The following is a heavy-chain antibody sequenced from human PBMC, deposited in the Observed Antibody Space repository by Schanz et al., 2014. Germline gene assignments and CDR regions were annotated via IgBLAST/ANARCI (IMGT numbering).Heavy chain of an antibody. CDR2: ISYDGSNK. Sequence: QVQLVESGGGVVQPGRSLRLSCAAYGFTLSSYAMHWVRQAPGKGLEWVAVISYDGSNKYYADSVKGRFTISRDNSKNTLYLQMNTLRAEDTALYYCARAHGNNWYGKGLDYWGQGTQVTVSS. V-gene: IGHV3-30-3*01. J-gene: IGHJ4*02. CDR1: GFTLSSYA. CDR3: ARAHGNNWYGKGLDY. D-gene: IGHD1-1*01.